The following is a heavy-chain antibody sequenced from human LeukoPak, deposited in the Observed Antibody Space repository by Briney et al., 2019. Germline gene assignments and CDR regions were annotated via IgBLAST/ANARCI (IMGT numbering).Heavy chain of an antibody. D-gene: IGHD3-16*01. CDR3: ARAPTWTGYYYYMDV. V-gene: IGHV1-8*03. CDR1: GYTFTSYD. J-gene: IGHJ6*03. CDR2: MNPNSGNT. Sequence: ASVKVSCKASGYTFTSYDINWVRQATGQGLEWMGWMNPNSGNTGYAQKFQGRVTITRNTSISTAYMELSSLRSEDTAVYYCARAPTWTGYYYYMDVWGKGTTVTVSS.